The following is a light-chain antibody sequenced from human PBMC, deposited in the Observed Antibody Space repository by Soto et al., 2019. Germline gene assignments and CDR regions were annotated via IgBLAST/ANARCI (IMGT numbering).Light chain of an antibody. J-gene: IGKJ4*01. CDR2: DAS. CDR3: QLRSNWPPLT. Sequence: EIVLTQSPATLSLSPGERATFSCRASQSVSSDLVWYQHKPGQAPRLLIYDASNRATGIPARFSGSGSGTDFTLTISSREPEDFAVYYCQLRSNWPPLTFGGGTKVEIK. V-gene: IGKV3-11*01. CDR1: QSVSSD.